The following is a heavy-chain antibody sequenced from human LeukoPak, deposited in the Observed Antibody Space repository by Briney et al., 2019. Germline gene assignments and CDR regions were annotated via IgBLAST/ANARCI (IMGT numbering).Heavy chain of an antibody. J-gene: IGHJ4*02. CDR3: ARDTRSYGSGSDYPIDS. Sequence: ASVTVSCKASGYTFTSYGISWVRQAPGQGLEWMGWISAYNGNTNSAQKLQGRVTMTTDTSTSTAYMELSSLRSDDTAVYYCARDTRSYGSGSDYPIDSWGQRTLVTVSS. CDR1: GYTFTSYG. D-gene: IGHD3-10*01. V-gene: IGHV1-18*01. CDR2: ISAYNGNT.